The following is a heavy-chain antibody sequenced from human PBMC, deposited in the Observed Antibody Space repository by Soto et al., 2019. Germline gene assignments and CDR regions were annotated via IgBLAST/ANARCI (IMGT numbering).Heavy chain of an antibody. Sequence: GGSLRLSCAASGFTFSSYWMSWVRQAPGKGLEWVANIKQDGSEKYYVDSVKGRFTISRDNAKNSLYLQMNSLRAEDTAVYYCARRYYDFWSGYRYYMDVWGKGTTVTVSS. D-gene: IGHD3-3*01. J-gene: IGHJ6*03. V-gene: IGHV3-7*01. CDR2: IKQDGSEK. CDR3: ARRYYDFWSGYRYYMDV. CDR1: GFTFSSYW.